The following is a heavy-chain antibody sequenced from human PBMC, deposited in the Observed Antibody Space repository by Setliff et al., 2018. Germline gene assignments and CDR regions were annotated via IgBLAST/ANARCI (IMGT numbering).Heavy chain of an antibody. D-gene: IGHD1-26*01. V-gene: IGHV4-61*02. Sequence: PSETLSLTCTVSGGSISSGSHYWSWIRPPAGKGLEWIGRIYASGSTNYNPSLKSRVTISVDMSKSQFSLKLNSVTATDTAVYYCARQPTGTYQWTFDSWGQGTLVTVSS. J-gene: IGHJ4*02. CDR1: GGSISSGSHY. CDR2: IYASGST. CDR3: ARQPTGTYQWTFDS.